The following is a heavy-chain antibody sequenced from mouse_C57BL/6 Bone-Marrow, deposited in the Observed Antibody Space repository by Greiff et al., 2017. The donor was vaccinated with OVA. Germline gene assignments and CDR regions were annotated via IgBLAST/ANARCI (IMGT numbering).Heavy chain of an antibody. CDR3: ARDDCYYLFDY. CDR2: IDPSDSYT. D-gene: IGHD2-3*01. J-gene: IGHJ2*01. Sequence: QVQLQQPGAELVMPGASVQLSCKASGYTFTSYWMHWVKQRPGQGLEWIGEIDPSDSYTNYNQKFKGKSTLTVDKSSSTAYMQRSSLTSEDSAVYDCARDDCYYLFDYWGQGTTLTVSS. V-gene: IGHV1-69*01. CDR1: GYTFTSYW.